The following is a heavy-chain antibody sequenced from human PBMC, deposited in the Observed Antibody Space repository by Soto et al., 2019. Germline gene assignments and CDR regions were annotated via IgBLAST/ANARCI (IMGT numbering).Heavy chain of an antibody. V-gene: IGHV3-15*01. D-gene: IGHD3-16*01. Sequence: EVQLVESGGGLVKPGGSLRLSCVGSGFTFIDAWMSWVRQAPGKGLEWVGRLKSETDGGTADYAAPVEGRFNISRDDSKNTLYVQMNSLKSEDTAVYYCMTAPGLNVLFWGQGALVTVSS. J-gene: IGHJ4*02. CDR3: MTAPGLNVLF. CDR1: GFTFIDAW. CDR2: LKSETDGGTA.